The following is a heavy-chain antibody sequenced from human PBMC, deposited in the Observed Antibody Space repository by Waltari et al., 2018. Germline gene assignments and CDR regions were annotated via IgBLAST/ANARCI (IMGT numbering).Heavy chain of an antibody. V-gene: IGHV1-2*06. CDR1: DYTFTGYS. CDR2: SNPNTGDT. Sequence: QVQLVPSGAAAQTPGASVTVSCQASDYTFTGYSFHWVRLAPGQGLEWMGRSNPNTGDTTYAQEFQGRVTMTRDTSISTAYMELTSLRSEDTAVYYCARDWGYYSDTSGYPSNWFGPWGQGTLVTVSS. D-gene: IGHD3-22*01. J-gene: IGHJ5*02. CDR3: ARDWGYYSDTSGYPSNWFGP.